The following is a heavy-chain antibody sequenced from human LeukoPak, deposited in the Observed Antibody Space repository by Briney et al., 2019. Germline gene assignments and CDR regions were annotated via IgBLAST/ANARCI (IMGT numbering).Heavy chain of an antibody. Sequence: SETLSLTCAVSGGSIINSNWWSWVRQPPGKGLEWIGEIDHSGSTSYNPSLKSRVTMSVDRSQNQFSLRLSTVTAADTAVYYCARVDLGYYIDYWGQGTLVTVSS. V-gene: IGHV4-4*02. CDR1: GGSIINSNW. D-gene: IGHD1-26*01. J-gene: IGHJ4*02. CDR3: ARVDLGYYIDY. CDR2: IDHSGST.